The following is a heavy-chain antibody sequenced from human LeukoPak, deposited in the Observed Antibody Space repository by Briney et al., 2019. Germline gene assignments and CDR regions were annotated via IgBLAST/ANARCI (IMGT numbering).Heavy chain of an antibody. J-gene: IGHJ4*02. V-gene: IGHV1-24*01. CDR1: GDTLTKIS. CDR3: ATAEQLV. CDR2: LHPEDREV. Sequence: VSVKVSCRVSGDTLTKISIHWVRQTPGKGLEWMGGLHPEDREVIYAQKFQGRVTMTEDSSTDTAYMDLRSLRSEDTAVYYCATAEQLVWGQGTLVTVSS. D-gene: IGHD6-6*01.